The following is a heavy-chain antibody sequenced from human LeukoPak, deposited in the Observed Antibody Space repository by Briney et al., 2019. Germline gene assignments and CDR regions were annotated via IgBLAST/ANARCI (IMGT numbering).Heavy chain of an antibody. V-gene: IGHV3-7*04. CDR3: ARGVDYGGNGPFDY. J-gene: IGHJ4*02. CDR1: GFTFSSYW. CDR2: IKQDGSEK. D-gene: IGHD4-23*01. Sequence: GGSLRLSCAASGFTFSSYWMSWVRQAPGEGLEWVANIKQDGSEKHYVDSVKGRFTISRDNAKNSLYLQMNSLRAEDTAVYYCARGVDYGGNGPFDYWGQGTLVTVSS.